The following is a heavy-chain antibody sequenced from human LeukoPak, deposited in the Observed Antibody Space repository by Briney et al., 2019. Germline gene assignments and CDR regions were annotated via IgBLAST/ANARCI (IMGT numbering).Heavy chain of an antibody. Sequence: KPGGSLRLSCKASGFTFSSYPMNWVRQAPGKGLEWVSSISSSSVYTHYADSVKGRITISRDNGKNSLYLQMNSLTAEDTALYYCARDAFRDDAFDIWGQGTMVTVSS. CDR1: GFTFSSYP. J-gene: IGHJ3*02. CDR3: ARDAFRDDAFDI. CDR2: ISSSSVYT. V-gene: IGHV3-21*04.